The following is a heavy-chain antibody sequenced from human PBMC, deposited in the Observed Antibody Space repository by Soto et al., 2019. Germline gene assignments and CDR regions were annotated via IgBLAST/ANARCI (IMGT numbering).Heavy chain of an antibody. CDR3: ARNYYYDSSGYAYNWFDP. J-gene: IGHJ5*02. CDR1: GFTFGDSY. V-gene: IGHV3-11*06. CDR2: ISPGSRYP. D-gene: IGHD3-22*01. Sequence: GGSLRLSCAGSGFTFGDSYMSWIRQAPGKGLEWLSYISPGSRYPAYADSVKGRFTISRDNAKRSLYLQMMSLTAEDTAVYYCARNYYYDSSGYAYNWFDPWGQGTLVTVSS.